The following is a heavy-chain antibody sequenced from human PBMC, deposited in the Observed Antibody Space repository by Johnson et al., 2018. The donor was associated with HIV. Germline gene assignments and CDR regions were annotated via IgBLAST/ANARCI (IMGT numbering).Heavy chain of an antibody. CDR2: ISYDGSNK. J-gene: IGHJ3*02. CDR3: ASQYCGGDCYAFDI. D-gene: IGHD2-21*01. V-gene: IGHV3-30*04. CDR1: GFIFSSYA. Sequence: QVQLVESGGGLVQPVGSLRLSCAASGFIFSSYAMHWVRQAPGKGLEWVAGISYDGSNKYYADSVKGRFTISRDNSKNTLYLQMNSLRAEDTAVYYCASQYCGGDCYAFDIWGQGTMVTVSS.